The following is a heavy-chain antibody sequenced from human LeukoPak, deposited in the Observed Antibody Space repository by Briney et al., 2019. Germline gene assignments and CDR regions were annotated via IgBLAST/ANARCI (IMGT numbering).Heavy chain of an antibody. Sequence: PGGSLRLSCAASGFTVSTHYMSWVRQAPGKGLEWVSIIYTGGSTYYADSVEGRFTISRDNPKNMMYLQMNSLRAEDTAVYYCARSGALGNWFGDHLLTFHYWGRGTLVTVSS. J-gene: IGHJ4*02. CDR2: IYTGGST. V-gene: IGHV3-66*01. CDR3: ARSGALGNWFGDHLLTFHY. D-gene: IGHD3-10*01. CDR1: GFTVSTHY.